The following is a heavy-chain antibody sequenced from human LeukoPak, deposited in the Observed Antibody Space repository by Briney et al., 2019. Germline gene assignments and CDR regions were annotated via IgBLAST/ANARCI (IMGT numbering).Heavy chain of an antibody. CDR3: VRKGSGYYHDY. J-gene: IGHJ4*02. CDR2: ISTTGGST. CDR1: GFTFSSYA. D-gene: IGHD6-19*01. Sequence: GGSLRLSCSASGFTFSSYAMHWVRQAPGKGPEYISAISTTGGSTYYTDSAKGRFTMSRDNSKNTLHLQMTNLRGDDTALYYCVRKGSGYYHDYWGQGTLVTVSS. V-gene: IGHV3-64D*06.